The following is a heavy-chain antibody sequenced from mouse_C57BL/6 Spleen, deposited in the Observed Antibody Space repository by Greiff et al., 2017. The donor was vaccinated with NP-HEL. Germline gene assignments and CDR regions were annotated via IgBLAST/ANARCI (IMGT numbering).Heavy chain of an antibody. CDR2: IHPSDSDT. J-gene: IGHJ2*01. V-gene: IGHV1-74*01. CDR1: GYTFTSYW. CDR3: AIVLSTMVTEGDY. D-gene: IGHD2-2*01. Sequence: QVQLQQPGAELVKPGASVKVSCKASGYTFTSYWMHWVKQRPGQGLEWIGRIHPSDSDTNYNQKFKGKATLTVDKSSSTAHMQLSSLTSEDSAFYYCAIVLSTMVTEGDYWGQGTTLTVSS.